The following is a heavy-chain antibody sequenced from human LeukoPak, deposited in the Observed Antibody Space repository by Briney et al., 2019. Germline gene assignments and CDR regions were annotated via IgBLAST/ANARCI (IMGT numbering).Heavy chain of an antibody. V-gene: IGHV3-23*01. CDR1: GFTFSNYA. D-gene: IGHD6-13*01. CDR3: ARHITAAAAFDI. Sequence: GGSLRLSCAASGFTFSNYAMSWVRQAPGKGLEWVSTNADSVKGRFTISRDNSNNTLYLQMNSLRAEDSAVYYGARHITAAAAFDIWGQGTMVTVSS. J-gene: IGHJ3*02.